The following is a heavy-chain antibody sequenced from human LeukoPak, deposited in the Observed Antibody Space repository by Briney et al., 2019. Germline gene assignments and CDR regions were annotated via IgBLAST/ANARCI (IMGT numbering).Heavy chain of an antibody. D-gene: IGHD5-18*01. Sequence: AGGSLSLSCAASGFTFTNYAMTWVRQAPGKGLEWVSVINGGSGNSYYADSVKGRFTVSRDNSKNTLYLQMNSLRDEDTAVYYCAKGQGYNYGDSIDYWGQGTLVTVSS. J-gene: IGHJ4*02. CDR2: INGGSGNS. CDR1: GFTFTNYA. CDR3: AKGQGYNYGDSIDY. V-gene: IGHV3-23*01.